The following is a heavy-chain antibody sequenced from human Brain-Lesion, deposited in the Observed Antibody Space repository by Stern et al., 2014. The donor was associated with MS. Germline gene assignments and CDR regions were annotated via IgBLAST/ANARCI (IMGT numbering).Heavy chain of an antibody. CDR3: AKDMMDYFGSGTFGSFDH. CDR2: LTWNSGTI. V-gene: IGHV3-9*01. Sequence: QLGESGGGVVQPGRSLRLSCEASGFSFEDHGMHWVRQAPGKGLEWAAGLTWNSGTIAYADSVKGRFTISRDDAKNSLYLHMNGLRAEDTALYYCAKDMMDYFGSGTFGSFDHWGQGTLVTVSS. J-gene: IGHJ4*02. D-gene: IGHD3-10*01. CDR1: GFSFEDHG.